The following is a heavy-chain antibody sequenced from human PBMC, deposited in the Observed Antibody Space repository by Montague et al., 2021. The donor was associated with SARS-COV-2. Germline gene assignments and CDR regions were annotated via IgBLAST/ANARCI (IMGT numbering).Heavy chain of an antibody. Sequence: SETLSLTCTVSGGSISSSNYYWDWIRQPPGKGLEWIGSIYDSGSTYYXPSLKSRVTISVDTSKNHFSLKLNSVTAADTAVYYCARRGRKLLPVATTIGGFDIWGQGTMVTVSS. CDR3: ARRGRKLLPVATTIGGFDI. CDR1: GGSISSSNYY. D-gene: IGHD5-12*01. V-gene: IGHV4-39*02. CDR2: IYDSGST. J-gene: IGHJ3*02.